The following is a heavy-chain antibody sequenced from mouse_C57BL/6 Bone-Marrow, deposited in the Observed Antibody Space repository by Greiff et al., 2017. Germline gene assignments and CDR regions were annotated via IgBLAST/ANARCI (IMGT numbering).Heavy chain of an antibody. J-gene: IGHJ2*01. CDR1: GYTFTSYW. CDR3: AMPTVAPYYFDY. V-gene: IGHV1-74*01. D-gene: IGHD1-1*01. CDR2: IHPSDSDT. Sequence: QVQLKQPGAELVKPGASVKVSCKASGYTFTSYWMHWVKQRPGQGLEWIGRIHPSDSDTNYNQKFKGKATLTVDKSSSTAYMQLSSLTSEASAVXSCAMPTVAPYYFDYWGQGTTLTVSS.